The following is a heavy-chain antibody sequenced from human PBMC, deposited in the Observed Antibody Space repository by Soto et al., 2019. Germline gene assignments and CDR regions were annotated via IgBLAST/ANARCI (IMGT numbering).Heavy chain of an antibody. J-gene: IGHJ4*02. Sequence: QVQLVESGGGVVQPGRSLRLSRAASGFTFSSYGMHWVRQAPGKGLEWVAVISYDGSNKYYADSVKGRFTISRDNSKNTLYLQMNSLRAEDTAVYYCAKVTYSGSYYRYWGQGTLVTVSS. CDR2: ISYDGSNK. CDR3: AKVTYSGSYYRY. V-gene: IGHV3-30*18. CDR1: GFTFSSYG. D-gene: IGHD1-26*01.